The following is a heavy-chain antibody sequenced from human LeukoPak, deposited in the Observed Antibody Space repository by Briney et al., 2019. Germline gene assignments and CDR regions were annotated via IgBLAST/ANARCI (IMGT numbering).Heavy chain of an antibody. J-gene: IGHJ3*02. V-gene: IGHV1-18*01. Sequence: ASVKVSCKASGYIFTDYGISWVRQAPGQGFEWMGWISGYNGNTNYAQSLQGRVTMTTDTSTSTTYMELRSLRSDDTAVYYCARKAGATAFDIWGQGTMVTVSS. CDR1: GYIFTDYG. CDR3: ARKAGATAFDI. D-gene: IGHD1-26*01. CDR2: ISGYNGNT.